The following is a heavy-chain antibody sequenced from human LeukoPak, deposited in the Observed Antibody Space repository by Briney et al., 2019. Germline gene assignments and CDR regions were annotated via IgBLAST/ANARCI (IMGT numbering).Heavy chain of an antibody. Sequence: GGSLRLSCAASGFTFSSSAMSWVRQAPGKGLEWVANIKQDGSEKYYVDSVKGRFTISRDNAKNSLYLQMNSLRAEDTAVYYCARDSSSWYPIILDYWGQGTLVTVSS. CDR2: IKQDGSEK. CDR1: GFTFSSSA. J-gene: IGHJ4*02. CDR3: ARDSSSWYPIILDY. D-gene: IGHD6-13*01. V-gene: IGHV3-7*03.